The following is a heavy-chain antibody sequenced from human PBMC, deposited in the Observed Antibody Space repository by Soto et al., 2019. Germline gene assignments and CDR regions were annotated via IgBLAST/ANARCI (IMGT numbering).Heavy chain of an antibody. J-gene: IGHJ5*02. Sequence: QVQLQESGPGLVKPSQTLSLTFPVSGGSVSSGGYYWSWIRQHPGKGLEWIGYIYYSGSTYYNPSLPSRVTFPAAMSQHLFCLNLSSLSAADTAVYYCARVTNLIRTSCYATYKWFDTWGQGTLVTVSS. CDR3: ARVTNLIRTSCYATYKWFDT. D-gene: IGHD2-2*01. V-gene: IGHV4-31*03. CDR1: GGSVSSGGYY. CDR2: IYYSGST.